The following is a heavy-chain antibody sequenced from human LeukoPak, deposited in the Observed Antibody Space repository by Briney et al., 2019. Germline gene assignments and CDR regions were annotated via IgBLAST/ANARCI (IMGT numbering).Heavy chain of an antibody. J-gene: IGHJ6*03. V-gene: IGHV4-39*01. CDR1: GGSISSSSYY. Sequence: SETLSLTCTVSGGSISSSSYYWGWIRQPPGKGLEWIGSIYYSGSTYYNPSLKSRVTISVNTSKNQFSLKLSSVTAADTAVYYCARHGYYYYYMDVWGKGTTVTVSS. CDR2: IYYSGST. CDR3: ARHGYYYYYMDV.